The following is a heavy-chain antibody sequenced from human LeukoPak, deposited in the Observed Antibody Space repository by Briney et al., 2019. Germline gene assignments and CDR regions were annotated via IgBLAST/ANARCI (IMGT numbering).Heavy chain of an antibody. CDR2: IYHSGST. D-gene: IGHD3-22*01. Sequence: SETLSLTCAVSGGSISSSNWWSWVRQPPGKGLEWIGEIYHSGSTNYNPSLKSRVTISVDKSKNQFSLKLSPVTAADTAVYYCARDVGYYDSSGYVSDYWGQGTLVTVSS. CDR1: GGSISSSNW. J-gene: IGHJ4*02. CDR3: ARDVGYYDSSGYVSDY. V-gene: IGHV4-4*02.